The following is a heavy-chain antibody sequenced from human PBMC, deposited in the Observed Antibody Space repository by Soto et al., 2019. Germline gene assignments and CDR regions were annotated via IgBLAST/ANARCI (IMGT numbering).Heavy chain of an antibody. CDR2: ISGSSDNI. CDR1: GFTFSDYF. CDR3: ARCASGGYYNYYAMDV. V-gene: IGHV3-11*06. J-gene: IGHJ6*02. Sequence: QVQLVESGGGVVKPAGSLRLSCAASGFTFSDYFMSWIRQAPGKGLEWVSFISGSSDNIKYADSVKGRFTISRDNAKNSLYLQMNSLRDEDTAVYYCARCASGGYYNYYAMDVWGQGTTVTVSS. D-gene: IGHD2-15*01.